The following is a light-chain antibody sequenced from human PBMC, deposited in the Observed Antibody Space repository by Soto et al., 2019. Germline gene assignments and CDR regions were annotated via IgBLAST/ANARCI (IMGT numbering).Light chain of an antibody. V-gene: IGLV2-11*01. CDR1: SSDIGNYNY. CDR3: SSYAGSSARVV. Sequence: QSVLTQPRSVSGSPGQSVTISCTGTSSDIGNYNYVSWYQQYPGKAPKLIIYDVSKRPSGIPDRFFGSKFGNTASLTISGLQAEDEADYYCSSYAGSSARVVFGGGTKLTVL. J-gene: IGLJ2*01. CDR2: DVS.